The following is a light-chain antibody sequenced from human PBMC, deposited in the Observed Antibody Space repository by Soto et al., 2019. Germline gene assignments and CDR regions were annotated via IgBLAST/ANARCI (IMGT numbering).Light chain of an antibody. J-gene: IGLJ2*01. CDR3: ISYAGSNKPA. Sequence: QSALTQPPSASGSPGQSVAISCSGTSSDVGGYNYVSWHQQHPGKAPKLMIYDVNKRPSGVPDRFSGSKSGNTASLTVSGLQAEDEADYYCISYAGSNKPAFGGGTKVTVL. CDR1: SSDVGGYNY. CDR2: DVN. V-gene: IGLV2-8*01.